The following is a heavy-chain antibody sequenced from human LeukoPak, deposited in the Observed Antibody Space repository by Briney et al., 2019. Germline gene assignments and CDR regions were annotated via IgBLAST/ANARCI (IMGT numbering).Heavy chain of an antibody. CDR2: IYYSGST. CDR3: AKQRLRNALDI. Sequence: SETLSLTCTVSGGSIYSGDYYWSWIRQPPGKGLEWIGYIYYSGSTYYNPSLKSRVTISVDTSKNQFSLKLSSVTAADTAVYYCAKQRLRNALDIWGQGTMVTVSS. D-gene: IGHD6-25*01. J-gene: IGHJ3*02. V-gene: IGHV4-30-4*01. CDR1: GGSIYSGDYY.